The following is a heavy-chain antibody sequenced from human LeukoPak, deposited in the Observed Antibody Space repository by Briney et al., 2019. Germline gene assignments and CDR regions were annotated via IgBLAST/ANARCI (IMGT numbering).Heavy chain of an antibody. J-gene: IGHJ3*02. CDR1: GFTFTNYA. CDR2: FGGGAA. CDR3: ARLSGSFDM. Sequence: PGGSLRLSCAASGFTFTNYAMAWVRQAPGEGLEWVSAFGGGAAYYADSVKGRFTVSRDNSKNTLYLQLNGLRADDTAVYYCARLSGSFDMWGQGTMVTVSS. V-gene: IGHV3-23*01. D-gene: IGHD3-10*01.